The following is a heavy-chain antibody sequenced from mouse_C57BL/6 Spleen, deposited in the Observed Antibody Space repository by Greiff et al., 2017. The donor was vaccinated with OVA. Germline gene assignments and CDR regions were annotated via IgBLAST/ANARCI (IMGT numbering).Heavy chain of an antibody. V-gene: IGHV1-26*01. Sequence: EVQLQQSGPELVKPGASVKISCKASGYTFTDYYMNWVKQSHGKSLEWIGDINPNNGGTSYNQKFKGKATLTVDKSSSTAYMELRSLTSEDSAVYYCEKGYLIDYWGQGTTLTVSS. CDR1: GYTFTDYY. D-gene: IGHD2-2*01. CDR3: EKGYLIDY. J-gene: IGHJ2*01. CDR2: INPNNGGT.